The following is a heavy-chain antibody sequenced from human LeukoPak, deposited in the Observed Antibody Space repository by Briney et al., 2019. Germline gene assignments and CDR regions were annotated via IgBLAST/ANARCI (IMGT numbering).Heavy chain of an antibody. V-gene: IGHV1-69*05. D-gene: IGHD3-10*01. CDR3: GYYYGSGSQYDYYYYYMDV. J-gene: IGHJ6*03. CDR1: GGTFSSYA. CDR2: IIPIFGTA. Sequence: GASVKVSCKASGGTFSSYAISWVRQAPGQGLEWMGGIIPIFGTANYAQKFQGRVTITTDESTSTAYMELCSLRSEDTAVYYCGYYYGSGSQYDYYYYYMDVWGKGTTVTVSS.